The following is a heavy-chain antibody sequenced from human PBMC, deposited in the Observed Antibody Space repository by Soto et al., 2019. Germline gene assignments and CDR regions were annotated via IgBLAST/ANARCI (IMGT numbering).Heavy chain of an antibody. CDR1: GFTFSSYG. CDR2: IWYDGSNK. Sequence: GGSLRLSCAASGFTFSSYGMHWVRQAPGKGLEWVAVIWYDGSNKYYADSVKGRFTISRGNSKIMLYLQMNSLRAEDTAVYYCAMAKWQLVSYYYYYMDVWGKGTTVTVSS. D-gene: IGHD6-6*01. J-gene: IGHJ6*03. CDR3: AMAKWQLVSYYYYYMDV. V-gene: IGHV3-33*01.